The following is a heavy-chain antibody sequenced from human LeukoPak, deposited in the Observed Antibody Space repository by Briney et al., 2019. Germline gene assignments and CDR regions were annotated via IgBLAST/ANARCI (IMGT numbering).Heavy chain of an antibody. D-gene: IGHD6-19*01. CDR2: IIPILGIA. Sequence: ASVKVSCKASGGTFSSYAISWVRQAPGQGLEWMGRIIPILGIANYARKFQGRVTITADKSTSTAYMELSSLRSEDTAVYYCALPGIAVAGTLPWFDPWGQGTLVTVSS. V-gene: IGHV1-69*04. CDR1: GGTFSSYA. J-gene: IGHJ5*02. CDR3: ALPGIAVAGTLPWFDP.